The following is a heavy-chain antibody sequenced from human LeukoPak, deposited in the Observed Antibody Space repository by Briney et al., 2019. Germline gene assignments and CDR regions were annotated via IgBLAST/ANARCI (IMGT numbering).Heavy chain of an antibody. J-gene: IGHJ4*02. D-gene: IGHD2-2*01. Sequence: SQTLSLTCAISGDSVSSNSAAWNWIRQSPSRGLEWLGKTKYRSKWSSEYAVSVKSRITINPETSKNQFSLQLNSVTPEDTAVYYCTRNNNYANDYWGQGTLVTVSS. V-gene: IGHV6-1*01. CDR3: TRNNNYANDY. CDR2: TKYRSKWSS. CDR1: GDSVSSNSAA.